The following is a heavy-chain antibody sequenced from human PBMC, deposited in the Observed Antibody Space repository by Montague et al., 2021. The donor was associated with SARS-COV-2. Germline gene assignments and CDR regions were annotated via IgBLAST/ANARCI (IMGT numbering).Heavy chain of an antibody. CDR1: GGSISSSNYY. CDR2: IYYSGTT. J-gene: IGHJ4*02. V-gene: IGHV4-39*01. Sequence: SETLSLTCTVSGGSISSSNYYWGWIRQPPGKGLEWIGSIYYSGTTYYNPSLQSRVTISVDTSKKQFSLKLSSVTAADTAVYYCARETYTGGWFQQFDCWGQGTLVTVSS. CDR3: ARETYTGGWFQQFDC. D-gene: IGHD6-19*01.